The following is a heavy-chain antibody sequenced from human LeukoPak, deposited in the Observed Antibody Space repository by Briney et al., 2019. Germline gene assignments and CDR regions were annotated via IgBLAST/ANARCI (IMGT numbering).Heavy chain of an antibody. D-gene: IGHD3-22*01. CDR3: AAYDSSGSGYYAY. V-gene: IGHV4-39*01. J-gene: IGHJ4*02. CDR1: GGSTRSTFYY. CDR2: VYYSGSS. Sequence: SETLSLTCTVSGGSTRSTFYYWSWIRQPPGKELEWIGSVYYSGSSYSNPSLKSRATISVDTSKSQFSLKLNSVTAADTALYYCAAYDSSGSGYYAYWGRGTLVTVSS.